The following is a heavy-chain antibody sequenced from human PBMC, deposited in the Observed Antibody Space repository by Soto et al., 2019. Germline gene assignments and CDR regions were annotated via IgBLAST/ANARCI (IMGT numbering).Heavy chain of an antibody. V-gene: IGHV3-49*04. CDR2: IRRIAYGRTT. D-gene: IGHD2-21*01. Sequence: GGSLRLSCTASGFTFGAYTMSWVRQTPGKGLEWVGVIRRIAYGRTTDYAASVKGRYTISRDDSRKIVYLQKSRLKIEDTAVYYCSRSVAIDLDSWGQGTLVTSPQ. J-gene: IGHJ4*02. CDR3: SRSVAIDLDS. CDR1: GFTFGAYT.